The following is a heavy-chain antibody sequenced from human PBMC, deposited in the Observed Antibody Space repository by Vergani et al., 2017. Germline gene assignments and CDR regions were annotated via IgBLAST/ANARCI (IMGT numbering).Heavy chain of an antibody. CDR1: GFTFSSYS. V-gene: IGHV3-48*01. J-gene: IGHJ4*02. CDR3: ARDHAVAGLDY. CDR2: ISSSSSTI. Sequence: EVQLVESGGGLVQPGGSLRLSCAASGFTFSSYSMNWVRQAPGKGLEWVSYISSSSSTIYYADSVKGRFTISRDNAKNSLYLQMNSLRAEDTAVYCCARDHAVAGLDYWGQGTLVTVSS. D-gene: IGHD6-19*01.